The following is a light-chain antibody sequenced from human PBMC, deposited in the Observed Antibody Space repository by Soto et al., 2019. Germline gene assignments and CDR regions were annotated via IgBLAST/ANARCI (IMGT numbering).Light chain of an antibody. CDR2: GDN. Sequence: QSVLTQPPSVSGAPVQRVIISCTGGSSNIGANNDVHWYQQTPGRASKLLIYGDNNRPSGVPDRFSGSKSGTSASLAITGLQAEDEADYYCHSYDDSLSGSVFGGGTKVTVL. CDR1: SSNIGANND. J-gene: IGLJ3*02. CDR3: HSYDDSLSGSV. V-gene: IGLV1-40*01.